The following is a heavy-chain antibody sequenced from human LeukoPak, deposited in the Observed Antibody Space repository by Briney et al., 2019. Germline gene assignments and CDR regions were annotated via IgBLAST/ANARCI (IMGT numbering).Heavy chain of an antibody. V-gene: IGHV4-59*01. J-gene: IGHJ6*02. CDR1: GDSISSYY. CDR2: IYYSGST. D-gene: IGHD4-17*01. CDR3: ASTNYGDYYYYGMDV. Sequence: SETLSLTCTVSGDSISSYYWSWIRQPPGKGLEWIGYIYYSGSTNYNPSLKSRVTISVDTSKNQFSLKLSSVTAADTAVYYCASTNYGDYYYYGMDVWGQGTTVTVSS.